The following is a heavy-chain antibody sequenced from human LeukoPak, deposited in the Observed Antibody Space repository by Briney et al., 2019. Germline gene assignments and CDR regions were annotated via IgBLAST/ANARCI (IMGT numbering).Heavy chain of an antibody. Sequence: GGSLRLSCAASGFTFSSYSMNWVRQAPGKGLEWVSSISSSSSYIYYADSVKGRFTISRDNAKNSLYLQMNSLRAEDTAVYYCARDRYDILTGGDCYYGMDVWGQGTTVTVSS. CDR2: ISSSSSYI. CDR1: GFTFSSYS. D-gene: IGHD3-9*01. CDR3: ARDRYDILTGGDCYYGMDV. V-gene: IGHV3-21*04. J-gene: IGHJ6*02.